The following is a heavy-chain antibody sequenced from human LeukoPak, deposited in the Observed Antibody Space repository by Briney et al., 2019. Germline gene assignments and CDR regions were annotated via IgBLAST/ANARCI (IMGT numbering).Heavy chain of an antibody. V-gene: IGHV4-59*01. Sequence: PSETLSLTCTVSGGSISSYYWSWIRQPPGEGLGWSGNIYYSGSTNYNPSLKSRVTISVDTSKNQFSLKLSSVTAADTAVYYCAGDRYSSSWYFYWGQGTLVTVSS. D-gene: IGHD6-13*01. CDR3: AGDRYSSSWYFY. CDR1: GGSISSYY. J-gene: IGHJ4*02. CDR2: IYYSGST.